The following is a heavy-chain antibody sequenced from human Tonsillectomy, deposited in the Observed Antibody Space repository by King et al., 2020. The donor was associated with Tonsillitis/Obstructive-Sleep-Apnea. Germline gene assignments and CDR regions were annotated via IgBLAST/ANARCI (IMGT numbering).Heavy chain of an antibody. J-gene: IGHJ4*02. CDR3: ARGIAARPMVPNY. V-gene: IGHV3-30*01. D-gene: IGHD6-6*01. CDR2: ISYDGSDE. CDR1: GFTFSSYA. Sequence: VQLVESGGGVVQPGRSLRLSCAASGFTFSSYAMHWVRQAPGKGLEWVTVISYDGSDEYYADSVKGRFTISRDNSKNTLYLQMNSLRAEDTAGYHCARGIAARPMVPNYWGQGTLVTVSS.